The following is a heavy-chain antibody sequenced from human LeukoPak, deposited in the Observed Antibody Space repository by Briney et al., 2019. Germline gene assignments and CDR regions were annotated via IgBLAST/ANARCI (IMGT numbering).Heavy chain of an antibody. D-gene: IGHD1-26*01. CDR2: IYYSGST. V-gene: IGHV4-59*12. Sequence: SETLSFTCTVSGGSISSYYWSWIRQPPGKGLEWIGYIYYSGSTNYNPSLKSRVTISVDTSKNQFSLKLSSVTAADTAVYYCARRKWELLIQHWGQGTLVTVSS. J-gene: IGHJ1*01. CDR3: ARRKWELLIQH. CDR1: GGSISSYY.